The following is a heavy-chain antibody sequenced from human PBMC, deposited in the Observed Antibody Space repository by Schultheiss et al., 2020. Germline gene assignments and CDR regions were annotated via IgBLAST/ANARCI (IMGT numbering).Heavy chain of an antibody. D-gene: IGHD4-23*01. CDR1: GGTFSSYA. CDR3: TRDWEPYGGHPSLNWFY. Sequence: ASVKVSCKASGGTFSSYAISWVRQAPGQGLEWMGWISAYNGNTNYAQNLQGRLTMTTDTSTSTVYMELTSLTSDDTAVYYCTRDWEPYGGHPSLNWFYWGQGTLVTVSS. J-gene: IGHJ4*02. CDR2: ISAYNGNT. V-gene: IGHV1-18*01.